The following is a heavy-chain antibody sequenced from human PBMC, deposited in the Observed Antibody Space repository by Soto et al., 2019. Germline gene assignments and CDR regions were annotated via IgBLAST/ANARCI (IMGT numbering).Heavy chain of an antibody. CDR1: GYSFTSYW. Sequence: PGESLKISCKGSGYSFTSYWIGWVRQMPGKGLEWMGIIYPGDSDTRYSPSFQGQVTISADKSISTAYLQWSSLKASDTAMYYCSILRSYSSGPFDIWCPGTMVTLSS. V-gene: IGHV5-51*01. J-gene: IGHJ3*02. CDR3: SILRSYSSGPFDI. D-gene: IGHD6-19*01. CDR2: IYPGDSDT.